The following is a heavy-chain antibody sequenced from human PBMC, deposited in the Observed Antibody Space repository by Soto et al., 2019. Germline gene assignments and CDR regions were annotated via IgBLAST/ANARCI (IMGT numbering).Heavy chain of an antibody. CDR1: GFTFSSYA. CDR3: AKDLSAIDGYNQVANDY. CDR2: ISGSGGST. J-gene: IGHJ4*02. Sequence: PGGSLRLSCAASGFTFSSYAMSWVRQAPGKGLEWVSAISGSGGSTYYADSVKGRFTISRDNSKNTLYLQMNSLRAEDTAVYYCAKDLSAIDGYNQVANDYWGQGTLVTVSS. V-gene: IGHV3-23*01. D-gene: IGHD5-12*01.